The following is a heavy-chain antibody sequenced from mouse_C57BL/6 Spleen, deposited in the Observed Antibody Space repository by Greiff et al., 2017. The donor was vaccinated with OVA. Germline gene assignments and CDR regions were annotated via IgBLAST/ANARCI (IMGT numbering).Heavy chain of an antibody. J-gene: IGHJ4*01. Sequence: EVKLQESGAALVKPGASVKLSCTASGFNIKDYYMHWVKQRTEQGLEWIGRIDPEDGETKYAPKFQGKATITADTSTNTAYLQLSSRTSEDTAVYYCASHSNYDAMDYWGQGTSVTVSS. V-gene: IGHV14-2*01. CDR3: ASHSNYDAMDY. CDR1: GFNIKDYY. CDR2: IDPEDGET. D-gene: IGHD2-5*01.